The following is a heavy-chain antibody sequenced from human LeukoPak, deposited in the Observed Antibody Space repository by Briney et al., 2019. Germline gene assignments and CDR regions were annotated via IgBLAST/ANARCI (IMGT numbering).Heavy chain of an antibody. J-gene: IGHJ4*02. CDR3: TTVDYSNFVSGY. CDR2: IKSKTDGATT. Sequence: PGGSLRLSCAVSGFTFTVYWMSGVPQAPGRGLEWVDHIKSKTDGATTDYAAPVKGRFTISRDDSKATLYLQMNSLKTEDTAFYYCTTVDYSNFVSGYWGQGTLVTVSS. D-gene: IGHD4-11*01. V-gene: IGHV3-15*01. CDR1: GFTFTVYW.